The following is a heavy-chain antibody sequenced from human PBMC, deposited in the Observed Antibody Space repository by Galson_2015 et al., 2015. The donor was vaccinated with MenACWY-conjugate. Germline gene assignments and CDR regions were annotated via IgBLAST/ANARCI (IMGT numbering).Heavy chain of an antibody. CDR3: AAAYCGSTTCYKHYISGSGFDP. J-gene: IGHJ5*02. D-gene: IGHD2-2*02. CDR2: IYWDDGK. V-gene: IGHV2-5*02. CDR1: GFSLRPSGVG. Sequence: LVKPPPTLTLTCTISGFSLRPSGVGVGWIRQPPGKALEWLVLIYWDDGKRYSPSLKNRLTITKDTSKNQVVLTMTNMDPVDTATYYCAAAYCGSTTCYKHYISGSGFDPWGQGTLVTVSS.